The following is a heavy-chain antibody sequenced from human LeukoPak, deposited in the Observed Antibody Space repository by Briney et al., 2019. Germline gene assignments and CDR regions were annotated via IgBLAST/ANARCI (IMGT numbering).Heavy chain of an antibody. D-gene: IGHD3-22*01. CDR1: GYTFTSYY. J-gene: IGHJ4*02. V-gene: IGHV1-46*01. CDR3: ERDTPYYYDSSGHHTTPDVNFDY. Sequence: ASVKVSCKASGYTFTSYYMHWVRQAPGQGVEWWGIINPSVGSTSDAQKFQGGVTMTRDMSTSTVYMELSSLRSEDTAVYYCERDTPYYYDSSGHHTTPDVNFDYWGQGTLVTVSS. CDR2: INPSVGST.